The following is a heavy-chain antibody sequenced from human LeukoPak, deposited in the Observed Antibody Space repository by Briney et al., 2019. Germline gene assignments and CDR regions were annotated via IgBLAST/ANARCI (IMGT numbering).Heavy chain of an antibody. CDR2: IYYSGST. Sequence: SETLSLTCTVSGVSISSYYWSWIRQPPGKGLEGSGYIYYSGSTNYNPSLKSRVTISGDTSKDQFALKLRSVTAADTAVYYWARDRVGQQLVGRKNNYYYMDVWGKGTTVTISS. V-gene: IGHV4-59*01. CDR3: ARDRVGQQLVGRKNNYYYMDV. D-gene: IGHD6-13*01. CDR1: GVSISSYY. J-gene: IGHJ6*03.